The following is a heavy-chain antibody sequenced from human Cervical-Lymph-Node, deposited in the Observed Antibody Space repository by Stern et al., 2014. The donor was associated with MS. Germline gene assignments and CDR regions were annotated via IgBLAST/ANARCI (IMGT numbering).Heavy chain of an antibody. V-gene: IGHV1-18*01. CDR2: ISAYNGNT. CDR3: ARGLLGSENAFDI. Sequence: QMQLVQSGAEVKKPGESVKVSCKGSGYTFTSYGISWVRQVPGQGLEWMGEISAYNGNTNYAQKLLGSVPMTTDTSTSTAYMELRSLRSDYTALYYCARGLLGSENAFDIWGQGTMVTVSS. D-gene: IGHD2-15*01. CDR1: GYTFTSYG. J-gene: IGHJ3*02.